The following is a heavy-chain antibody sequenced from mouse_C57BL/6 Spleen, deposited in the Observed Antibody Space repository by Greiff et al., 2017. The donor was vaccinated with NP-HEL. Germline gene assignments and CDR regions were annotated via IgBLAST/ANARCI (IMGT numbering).Heavy chain of an antibody. V-gene: IGHV5-16*01. CDR3: ARTYGSSYFDV. J-gene: IGHJ1*03. Sequence: EVQVVESEGGLVQPGSSMKLSCTASGFTFSDYYMAWVRQVPEKGLEWVANINYDGSSTYYLDSLKSRFIISRDNAKNILYLQMSSLKSEDTATYYCARTYGSSYFDVWGTGTTVTVSS. CDR1: GFTFSDYY. CDR2: INYDGSST. D-gene: IGHD1-1*01.